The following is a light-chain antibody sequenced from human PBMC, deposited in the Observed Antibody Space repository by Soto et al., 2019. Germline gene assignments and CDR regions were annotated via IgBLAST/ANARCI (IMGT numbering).Light chain of an antibody. V-gene: IGLV1-44*01. Sequence: QSALTQAPSASGTPGQRVTVSCSGSNSNIGSNTVNWYQHLPGTAPKLLISSNNQRPSGVPDRFSGSKSGTSASLAISGLQSEDEADYYCAAWDDSLNGVVFGGGTQLTVL. CDR2: SNN. CDR3: AAWDDSLNGVV. CDR1: NSNIGSNT. J-gene: IGLJ7*01.